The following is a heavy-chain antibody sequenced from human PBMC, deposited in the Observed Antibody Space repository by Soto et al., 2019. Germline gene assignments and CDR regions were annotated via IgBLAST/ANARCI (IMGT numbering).Heavy chain of an antibody. J-gene: IGHJ4*02. CDR3: ARRYGYSFDY. CDR1: GGSISRYY. D-gene: IGHD1-1*01. CDR2: IYYSVST. V-gene: IGHV4-59*08. Sequence: PSETLSLTCTVSGGSISRYYWSWIRQPPGKGLEWIGYIYYSVSTNYNPSLKSRVTISVDTYKNQFSLKLSSVTAADTAVYYCARRYGYSFDYWGQGTLVTVSS.